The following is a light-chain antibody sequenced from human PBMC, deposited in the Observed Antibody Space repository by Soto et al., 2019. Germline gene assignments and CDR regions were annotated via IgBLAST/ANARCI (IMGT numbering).Light chain of an antibody. CDR2: EVS. V-gene: IGLV2-23*02. J-gene: IGLJ1*01. Sequence: QSALTQPASVSGSPGQSITISCTGTSSDVGSYNLVSWYQQHPGKAPKVMIFEVSKRPSGVSYRFSGSKSGNTASLTISGLQAEDEAAYYCCSYAGITTVFGTGTKVTVL. CDR3: CSYAGITTV. CDR1: SSDVGSYNL.